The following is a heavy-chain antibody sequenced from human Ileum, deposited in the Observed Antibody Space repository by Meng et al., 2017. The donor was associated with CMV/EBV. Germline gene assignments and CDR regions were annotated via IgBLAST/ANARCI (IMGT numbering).Heavy chain of an antibody. CDR1: GFTFSSSG. J-gene: IGHJ4*02. CDR2: IWYDETTK. CDR3: VKDPELGY. D-gene: IGHD1-26*01. Sequence: GGSLRLSCAASGFTFSSSGMHWVRQAPGRGLEWVAFIWYDETTKYYADSVKGRFSISRDISKNTVYLQMNSLRTEDTAVYFCVKDPELGYWGQGAQVTVSS. V-gene: IGHV3-30*02.